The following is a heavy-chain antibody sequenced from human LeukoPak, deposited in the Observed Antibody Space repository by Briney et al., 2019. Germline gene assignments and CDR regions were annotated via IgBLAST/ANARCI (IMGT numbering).Heavy chain of an antibody. J-gene: IGHJ3*02. CDR2: INWNGGST. Sequence: SGGSLRLSCAASGFTFDDYGMSWVRQAPGKGLEWVSGINWNGGSTGYADSVKGRFTISRDNAKNSLYLQMNSLRAEDTALYYCARRMLTFGGVAHDAFDIWGQGTMVTVSS. CDR1: GFTFDDYG. D-gene: IGHD3-16*01. V-gene: IGHV3-20*04. CDR3: ARRMLTFGGVAHDAFDI.